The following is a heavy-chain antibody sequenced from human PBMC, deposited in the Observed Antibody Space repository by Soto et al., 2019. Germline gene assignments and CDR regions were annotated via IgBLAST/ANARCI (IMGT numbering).Heavy chain of an antibody. J-gene: IGHJ4*02. CDR2: ISYDGTDK. Sequence: QVQLVESGGGVVQPGRSLRLSCAASGFAFITYGMHWVRQAPGKGLEWVAVISYDGTDKYYADSVKGRFTISRDNSKNTLYLQVNSLRAEDTAIYYCANLAFGCGADKCYSSDYWGQGTLVTVSS. V-gene: IGHV3-30*18. D-gene: IGHD2-21*01. CDR1: GFAFITYG. CDR3: ANLAFGCGADKCYSSDY.